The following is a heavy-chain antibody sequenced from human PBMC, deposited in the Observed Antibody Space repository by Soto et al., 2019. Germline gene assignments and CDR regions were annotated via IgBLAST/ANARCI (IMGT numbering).Heavy chain of an antibody. Sequence: PSVKVSCKASGNTFTNFGVTWVRQAPGQGLEWMGWISAYTDDPNYAQKFQGRVTMTIDTSTSTAYSDLRSLTSDDTAVYYCARVIPGAEAWFDPWGQGTLVTVSS. CDR2: ISAYTDDP. D-gene: IGHD2-2*01. CDR1: GNTFTNFG. J-gene: IGHJ5*02. CDR3: ARVIPGAEAWFDP. V-gene: IGHV1-18*01.